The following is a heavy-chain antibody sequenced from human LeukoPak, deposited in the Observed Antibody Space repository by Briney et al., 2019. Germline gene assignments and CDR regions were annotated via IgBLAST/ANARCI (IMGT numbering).Heavy chain of an antibody. V-gene: IGHV3-33*01. CDR1: GFTFSSYG. J-gene: IGHJ6*02. CDR3: ARDAGYVDSFYGMDV. Sequence: TGGSLRLSCAASGFTFSSYGMHWVRQAPGKRLEWVAVIWYDGSNKYYADSVKGRFTISRDNSKNTLYLQMNSLRAEDTAVYYCARDAGYVDSFYGMDVWGQGTTVTVSS. CDR2: IWYDGSNK. D-gene: IGHD5-12*01.